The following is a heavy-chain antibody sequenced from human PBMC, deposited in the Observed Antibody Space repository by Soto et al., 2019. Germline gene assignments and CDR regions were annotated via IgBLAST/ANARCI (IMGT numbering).Heavy chain of an antibody. CDR1: GFTFSSYW. D-gene: IGHD2-15*01. Sequence: EVQLVESGGGLVQPGGSLRLSCAASGFTFSSYWMHWVRQAPGKGLVWVSRINSDGSSTSYADSVKGRFAISRDNAKNTLYQQMNSLRAEDTAVYYCARSPRLSVVVHPHPNWFDPWGQGTLVTVSS. V-gene: IGHV3-74*01. J-gene: IGHJ5*02. CDR3: ARSPRLSVVVHPHPNWFDP. CDR2: INSDGSST.